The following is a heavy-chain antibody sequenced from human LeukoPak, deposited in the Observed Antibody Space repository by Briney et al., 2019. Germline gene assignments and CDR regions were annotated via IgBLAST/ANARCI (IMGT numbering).Heavy chain of an antibody. CDR2: FDPEDGET. V-gene: IGHV1-24*01. CDR3: ATWITLLWFGESNY. Sequence: ASVKVSCKVSGYTLTELSMHWVRQAPGKGLEWMGGFDPEDGETIYAQKFQGRVTMTEDTSTDTAYMELSSLRSEDTAVYYCATWITLLWFGESNYWGQGTLVTVSS. J-gene: IGHJ4*02. CDR1: GYTLTELS. D-gene: IGHD3-10*01.